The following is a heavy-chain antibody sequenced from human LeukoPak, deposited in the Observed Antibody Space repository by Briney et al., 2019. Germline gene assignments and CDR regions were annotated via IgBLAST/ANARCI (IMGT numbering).Heavy chain of an antibody. Sequence: GESLKISCKGSGYSFTSYWIGWVRQMPGKGLEWMGIIYPCDSGTRDSPSFQGQVIIFAGKCITHSYLPSSSLKGSDTAMYYCARGRGSSWHFDYWGQGTLVTDPS. CDR3: ARGRGSSWHFDY. CDR2: IYPCDSGT. D-gene: IGHD6-13*01. CDR1: GYSFTSYW. J-gene: IGHJ4*02. V-gene: IGHV5-51*06.